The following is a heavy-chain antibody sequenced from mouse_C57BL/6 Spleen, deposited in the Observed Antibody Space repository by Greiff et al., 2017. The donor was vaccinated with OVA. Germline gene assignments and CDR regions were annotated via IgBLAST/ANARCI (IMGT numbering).Heavy chain of an antibody. D-gene: IGHD2-3*01. CDR2: IYPGDGDT. J-gene: IGHJ2*01. V-gene: IGHV1-82*01. CDR3: ARSDGYYFDY. Sequence: QVQLKQSGPELVKPGASVKISCKASGYAFSSSWMNWVKQRPGKGLEWIGRIYPGDGDTNYNGTFKGKATLTADKSSSTAYMQLSSLTSEDSAVYFCARSDGYYFDYWGQGTTLTVSS. CDR1: GYAFSSSW.